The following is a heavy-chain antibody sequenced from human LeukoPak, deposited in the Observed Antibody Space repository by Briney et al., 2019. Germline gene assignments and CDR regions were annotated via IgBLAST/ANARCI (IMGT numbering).Heavy chain of an antibody. J-gene: IGHJ4*02. V-gene: IGHV3-15*01. Sequence: PGGSLRLSCAASGFTFSNAWMSWVRQAPGKGLEWVGRIKSKSVGGTTDYAAPVKGRFTISRDDSTNTVFLQMNSLKTEDTAVYFCATETGGSGYYALDYWGQGTQVTVSS. D-gene: IGHD3-22*01. CDR1: GFTFSNAW. CDR3: ATETGGSGYYALDY. CDR2: IKSKSVGGTT.